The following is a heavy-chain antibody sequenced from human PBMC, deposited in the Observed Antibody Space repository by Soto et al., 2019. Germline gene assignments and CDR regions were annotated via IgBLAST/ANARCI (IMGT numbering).Heavy chain of an antibody. CDR2: IYYSGST. J-gene: IGHJ6*02. D-gene: IGHD3-16*01. Sequence: PSETLSLTCTVSGGSISSGGYYWSWIRQHPGKGLEWIGYIYYSGSTYYNPSLKSRVTISVDTSKNQFSLKLSSVTAADTTVYYCASGLLGEAYGMDVWGQGTTVTVSS. CDR3: ASGLLGEAYGMDV. CDR1: GGSISSGGYY. V-gene: IGHV4-31*03.